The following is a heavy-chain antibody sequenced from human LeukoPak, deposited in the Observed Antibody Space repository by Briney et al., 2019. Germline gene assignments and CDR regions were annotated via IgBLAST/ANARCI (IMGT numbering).Heavy chain of an antibody. CDR3: ARAFDSSGDY. V-gene: IGHV3-74*01. CDR1: GFTFSSYW. CDR2: INSDGSST. J-gene: IGHJ4*02. D-gene: IGHD3-22*01. Sequence: PGGSLTLSCAASGFTFSSYWMHWVRQAPGKGLVWVSRINSDGSSTSYADSVKGRFTISRDNAKNTLYVQMNSLRAEDTAMYYCARAFDSSGDYWGQGTLVTVSS.